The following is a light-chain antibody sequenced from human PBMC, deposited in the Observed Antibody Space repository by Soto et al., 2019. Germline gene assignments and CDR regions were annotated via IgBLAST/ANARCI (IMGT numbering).Light chain of an antibody. J-gene: IGKJ1*01. CDR3: QHYNSYSEA. CDR1: QTISSW. Sequence: DIRMTQSPSTLSGSVGDRVTITCRASQTISSWLAWYQQKPGKAPKLLIYKASTLQRGVPSRFSGSGSGTEFTLTISSLQPDDFATYYCQHYNSYSEAFGQGTKVDI. CDR2: KAS. V-gene: IGKV1-5*03.